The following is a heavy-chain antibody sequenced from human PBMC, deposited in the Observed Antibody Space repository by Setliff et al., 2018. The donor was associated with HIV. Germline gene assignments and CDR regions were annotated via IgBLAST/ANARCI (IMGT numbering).Heavy chain of an antibody. CDR3: AREQPYYNFWSGYYSNWFDP. V-gene: IGHV4-34*01. D-gene: IGHD3-3*01. CDR2: INHSGST. Sequence: PSQTLSLTCAFYGGSFSGYYWSWIRQPPGKGLEWIGEINHSGSTNYNPSLKSRVTISVDTSKNQFSLKLSSVTAADTAVYYCAREQPYYNFWSGYYSNWFDPWGQGTLVTVSS. J-gene: IGHJ5*02. CDR1: GGSFSGYY.